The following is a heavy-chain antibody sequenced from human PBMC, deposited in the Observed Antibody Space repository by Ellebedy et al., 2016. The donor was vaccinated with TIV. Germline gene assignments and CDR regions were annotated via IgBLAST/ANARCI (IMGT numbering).Heavy chain of an antibody. CDR1: GFADSHFF. CDR2: IYIGGST. J-gene: IGHJ6*02. V-gene: IGHV3-66*01. Sequence: GESLKISXAASGFADSHFFMSWVRQAPGKGLEWVSVIYIGGSTYYADSVKGRFIISRDNSKNTLYLQMNSLRAGDTAVYYCARDLRYMDVWGQGTTVTVSS. D-gene: IGHD3-9*01. CDR3: ARDLRYMDV.